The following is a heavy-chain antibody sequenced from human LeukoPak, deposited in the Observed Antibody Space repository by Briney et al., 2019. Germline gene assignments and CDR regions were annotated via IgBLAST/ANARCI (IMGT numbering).Heavy chain of an antibody. CDR3: ARAGWNYVADYFDY. CDR1: GFTFSTYW. J-gene: IGHJ4*02. V-gene: IGHV3-7*01. Sequence: GGSLRLSCAASGFTFSTYWMNWVRQAPGKGLEWVASINPDGSEKYYVDSVKGRFTISRDNAKNSLYLQLISLRAEDTAVYYCARAGWNYVADYFDYWGQGTLVTVSS. D-gene: IGHD1-7*01. CDR2: INPDGSEK.